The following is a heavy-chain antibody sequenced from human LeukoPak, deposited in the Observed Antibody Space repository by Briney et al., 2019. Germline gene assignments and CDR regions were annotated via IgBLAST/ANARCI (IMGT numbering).Heavy chain of an antibody. CDR1: GFTFSSYG. Sequence: PWGSLRLSCAASGFTFSSYGMHWVRQAPGKGLEWVAVISYDGSNKYYADSVKGRFTISRDNSKNTLYLQMNSLRAEDTAVYYCAKALGFDYWGQGTLVTVSS. CDR2: ISYDGSNK. CDR3: AKALGFDY. J-gene: IGHJ4*02. V-gene: IGHV3-30*18.